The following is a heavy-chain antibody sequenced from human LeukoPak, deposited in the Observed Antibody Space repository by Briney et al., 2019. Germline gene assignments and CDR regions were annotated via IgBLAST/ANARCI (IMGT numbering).Heavy chain of an antibody. Sequence: ASVKVSCKASGGTFSSYAISWVRQAPGQGLEWMGGIIPIFATANYAQKFQGRVTITTDESTYTAYMELSSLGSDDTAVYYCARDEGPYAFDIWGQGTVVTVSS. CDR3: ARDEGPYAFDI. CDR2: IIPIFATA. V-gene: IGHV1-69*05. CDR1: GGTFSSYA. J-gene: IGHJ3*02.